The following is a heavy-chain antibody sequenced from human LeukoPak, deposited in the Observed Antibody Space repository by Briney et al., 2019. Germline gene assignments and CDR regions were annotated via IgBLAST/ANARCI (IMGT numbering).Heavy chain of an antibody. CDR1: GFTFSDYY. J-gene: IGHJ6*02. CDR3: ARDSSSWYYYGMDV. Sequence: GGSLTLSCAASGFTFSDYYMSWIRQAPGKGLEWVSYISSSGSTIYYADSVKGRFTISRDNAKNSLYLQMNSLRAEDTAVYYCARDSSSWYYYGMDVWGQGTTVTVSS. D-gene: IGHD6-13*01. CDR2: ISSSGSTI. V-gene: IGHV3-11*01.